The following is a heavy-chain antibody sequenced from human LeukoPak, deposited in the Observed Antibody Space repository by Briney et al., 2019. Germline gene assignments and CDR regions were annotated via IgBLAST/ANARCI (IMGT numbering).Heavy chain of an antibody. D-gene: IGHD1-26*01. CDR3: ARTGGSFYFYYYMDV. Sequence: SETLSLTCTVSGGSISSHYWSWIRQPPGKGLEWIGYIYYSGSTNYNPSLKSRVTISVDTSKNQCSLKLSSVTAADTAVYYCARTGGSFYFYYYMDVWGKGTTVTVSS. V-gene: IGHV4-59*11. CDR2: IYYSGST. J-gene: IGHJ6*03. CDR1: GGSISSHY.